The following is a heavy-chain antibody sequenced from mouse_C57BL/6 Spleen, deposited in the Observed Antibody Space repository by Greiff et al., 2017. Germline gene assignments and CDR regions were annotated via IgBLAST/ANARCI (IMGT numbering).Heavy chain of an antibody. V-gene: IGHV1-59*01. CDR1: GYTFTSYW. D-gene: IGHD2-10*01. Sequence: QVQLQQSGAELVRPGTSVKLSCKASGYTFTSYWMHWVKQRPGQGLEWIGVIDPSDSYTNYNQKFKGKATLTVDTSSSTAYMQLSSLTSEDSAVYYCAREGSYYSFAYWGQGTLVTVSA. CDR2: IDPSDSYT. CDR3: AREGSYYSFAY. J-gene: IGHJ3*01.